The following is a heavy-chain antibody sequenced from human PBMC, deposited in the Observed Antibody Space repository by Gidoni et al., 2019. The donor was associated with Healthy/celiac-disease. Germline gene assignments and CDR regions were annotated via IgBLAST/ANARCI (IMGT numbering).Heavy chain of an antibody. CDR1: GFTFSSYS. CDR2: ISSSSSTI. D-gene: IGHD3-22*01. J-gene: IGHJ4*02. CDR3: ARDPYYYDSSGYFLDY. Sequence: EVQLVESGGGLVQPGGSLRLSCAASGFTFSSYSMNWVRQAPGKGLEWVSYISSSSSTIYYADSVKGRFTISRDNAKNSLYLQMNSLRAEDTAVYYCARDPYYYDSSGYFLDYWGQGTLVTVSS. V-gene: IGHV3-48*01.